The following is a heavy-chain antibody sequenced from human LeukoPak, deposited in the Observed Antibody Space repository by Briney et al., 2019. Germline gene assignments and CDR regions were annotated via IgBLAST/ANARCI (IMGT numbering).Heavy chain of an antibody. Sequence: GGSLRLSCAASGFTFSSYALSWVRQAPGKGLEWVSAISGSGGSTYYADSVKGRFTISRDNSKNTLYLQMNSLRAEDTAVYYCAKAPGVYAIIYWFGPWGQGTLVTVSS. CDR2: ISGSGGST. D-gene: IGHD2-8*01. CDR3: AKAPGVYAIIYWFGP. V-gene: IGHV3-23*01. CDR1: GFTFSSYA. J-gene: IGHJ5*02.